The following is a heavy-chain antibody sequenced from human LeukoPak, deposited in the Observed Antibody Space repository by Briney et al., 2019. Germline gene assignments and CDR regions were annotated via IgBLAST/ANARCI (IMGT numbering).Heavy chain of an antibody. V-gene: IGHV3-23*01. CDR3: EKRWQLNVK. CDR2: ISGWGDSL. CDR1: GLTFSSYA. D-gene: IGHD2-15*01. Sequence: PGPSLRLSCAASGLTFSSYAIGCVRQAPGKRLGVDSAISGWGDSLYHADPVEGRFPITRDNSQNTLYEQMNSLSAEDTGVYFCEKRWQLNVKWRQRTL. J-gene: IGHJ4*02.